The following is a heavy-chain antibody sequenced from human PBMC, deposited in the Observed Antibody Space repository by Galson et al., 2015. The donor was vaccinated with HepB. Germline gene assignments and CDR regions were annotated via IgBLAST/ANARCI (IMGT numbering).Heavy chain of an antibody. CDR2: ISYSSSTI. CDR1: GFTFSSYS. Sequence: SLRLSCAASGFTFSSYSMNWVRQAPGKGLEWVSYISYSSSTIYYADSVKGRFTSSRDNAKNSLYLQMNSLRAEDTAVYYCARDRGGSGSYLSYYYGMDVWGQGTTVTVFS. D-gene: IGHD3-10*01. J-gene: IGHJ6*02. V-gene: IGHV3-48*04. CDR3: ARDRGGSGSYLSYYYGMDV.